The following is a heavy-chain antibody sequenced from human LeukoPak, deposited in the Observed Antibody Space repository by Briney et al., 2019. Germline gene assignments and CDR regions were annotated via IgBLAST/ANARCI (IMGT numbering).Heavy chain of an antibody. CDR1: GGSFSGYY. V-gene: IGHV4-34*01. D-gene: IGHD6-13*01. CDR2: INHSGST. J-gene: IGHJ6*02. Sequence: KASETLSLTCAVYGGSFSGYYWSWIRQPPGKGLEWIGEINHSGSTNYNPSLKSRVTISVDKPKNQFSLKLSSVTAADTAVYYCARSWYSSSWYLYYYYGMDVWGQGTTVTVSS. CDR3: ARSWYSSSWYLYYYYGMDV.